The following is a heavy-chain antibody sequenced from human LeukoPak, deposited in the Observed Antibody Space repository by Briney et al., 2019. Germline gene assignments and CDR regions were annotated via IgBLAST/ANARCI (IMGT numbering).Heavy chain of an antibody. CDR1: GGSISSYY. Sequence: SETLSLTCTVSGGSISSYYWSWIRQPPGKGLEWIGNIYYSGSTNYNPSLKSRVTISVDTSKNQFSLKLSSVTAADTAVYYCASGRGSGSYYRLFDYWGQGTLVTVSS. CDR2: IYYSGST. J-gene: IGHJ4*02. V-gene: IGHV4-59*01. CDR3: ASGRGSGSYYRLFDY. D-gene: IGHD3-10*01.